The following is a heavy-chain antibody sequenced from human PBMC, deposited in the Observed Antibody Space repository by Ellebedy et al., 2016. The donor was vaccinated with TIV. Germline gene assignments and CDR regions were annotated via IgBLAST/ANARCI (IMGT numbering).Heavy chain of an antibody. D-gene: IGHD6-6*01. CDR1: GFTVSRNY. CDR3: AKDPFEYSSSPGELDY. J-gene: IGHJ4*02. Sequence: GESLKISCAASGFTVSRNYISWVRQAPGKGLEWVSAISGSGGSTYYADSVKGRFTISRDNSKNTLYLQMNSLRAEDTAVYYCAKDPFEYSSSPGELDYWGQGTLVTVSS. CDR2: ISGSGGST. V-gene: IGHV3-23*01.